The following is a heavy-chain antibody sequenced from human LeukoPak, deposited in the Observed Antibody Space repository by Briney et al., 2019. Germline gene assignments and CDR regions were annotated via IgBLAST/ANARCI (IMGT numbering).Heavy chain of an antibody. CDR3: ARVDFWSGYLPSADYYGMDV. J-gene: IGHJ6*02. D-gene: IGHD3-3*01. V-gene: IGHV1-18*01. CDR2: ISAYNGNT. CDR1: GYTFTSYG. Sequence: ASVKVSCKASGYTFTSYGISWVRQAPGQGLEWMGWISAYNGNTNYAQKLQGRVTMTTDTSTSTAYMELRSLRSDDTAVYYCARVDFWSGYLPSADYYGMDVWGQGTTVTVSS.